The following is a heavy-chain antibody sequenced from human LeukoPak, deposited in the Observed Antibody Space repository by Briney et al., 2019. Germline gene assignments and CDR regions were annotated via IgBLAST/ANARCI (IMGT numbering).Heavy chain of an antibody. CDR1: GFTFSSYA. CDR3: ATNIYPCSGGSCYSTLGY. J-gene: IGHJ4*02. CDR2: ISGSGGST. D-gene: IGHD2-15*01. Sequence: GGSLRLSCAASGFTFSSYAMSWVRQAPGKGLEWVSAISGSGGSTYYADSVKGRFTISRDNSKNTLYLQMNSLRAEDTAVYYCATNIYPCSGGSCYSTLGYWGQGTLVTVSS. V-gene: IGHV3-23*01.